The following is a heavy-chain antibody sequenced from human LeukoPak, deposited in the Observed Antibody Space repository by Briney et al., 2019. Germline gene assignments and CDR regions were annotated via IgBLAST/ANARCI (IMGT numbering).Heavy chain of an antibody. Sequence: ASVKVSCKASGYTFTGYYMHWVRQAPGQGLEWMGWINPNSGGTNYAQKFQGRVTVTRDTSIGTAYMELSRLRSDDTAVYYCAIVVVVAALDYWGQGTLVTVSS. D-gene: IGHD2-15*01. CDR1: GYTFTGYY. CDR3: AIVVVVAALDY. V-gene: IGHV1-2*02. J-gene: IGHJ4*02. CDR2: INPNSGGT.